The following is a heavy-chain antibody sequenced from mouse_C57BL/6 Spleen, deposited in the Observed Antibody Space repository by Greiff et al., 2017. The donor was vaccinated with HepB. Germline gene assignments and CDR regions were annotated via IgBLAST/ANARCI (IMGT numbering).Heavy chain of an antibody. CDR3: ARKRAIYDGDAMDY. J-gene: IGHJ4*01. CDR2: INPNNGGT. V-gene: IGHV1-22*01. Sequence: EVQLQESGPELVKPGASVKMSCKASGYTFTDYNMHWVKQSHGKSLEWIGYINPNNGGTSYNQKFKGKATLTVNKSSSTAYMELRSLTSEDSAVYYCARKRAIYDGDAMDYWGQGTSVTVSS. CDR1: GYTFTDYN. D-gene: IGHD2-12*01.